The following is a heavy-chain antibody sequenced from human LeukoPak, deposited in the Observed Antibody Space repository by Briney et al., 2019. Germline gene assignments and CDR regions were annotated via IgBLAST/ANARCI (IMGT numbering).Heavy chain of an antibody. J-gene: IGHJ6*04. V-gene: IGHV3-48*03. D-gene: IGHD3-10*02. CDR2: ISSSGSTI. Sequence: GGSLRLSCAASGFTSRSYEMNWVRQAPGKGLEWVSYISSSGSTIYYADSVKGRFTISRDNAKNSLYLQMNSLRAEDTAVYYCAELGTTMIGGVWGKGTTVTISS. CDR1: GFTSRSYE. CDR3: AELGTTMIGGV.